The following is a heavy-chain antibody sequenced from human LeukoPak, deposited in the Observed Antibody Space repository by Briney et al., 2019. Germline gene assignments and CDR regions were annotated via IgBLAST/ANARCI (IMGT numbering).Heavy chain of an antibody. Sequence: PGGSLRLSCAASGITVITFWIHCVRHAPGEGGVWVSRINTDGSVTNYADSVEGRFTISRDNAKNMLYLQMNDLRAEDTAVYYCVTDRYSDSAFGDWGQGTLVTVSS. CDR3: VTDRYSDSAFGD. D-gene: IGHD1-26*01. CDR1: GITVITFW. CDR2: INTDGSVT. V-gene: IGHV3-74*01. J-gene: IGHJ4*02.